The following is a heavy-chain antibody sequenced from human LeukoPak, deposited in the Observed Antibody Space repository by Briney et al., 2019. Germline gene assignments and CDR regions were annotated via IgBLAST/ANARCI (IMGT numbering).Heavy chain of an antibody. V-gene: IGHV1-8*02. J-gene: IGHJ4*02. CDR3: ARSGPISLRF. CDR1: GYTFTGYY. Sequence: ASVKVSCKASGYTFTGYYMHWVRQATGQGLEWMGWMNPNSGNTGYAQKFQGRVTLTWTTSISTAYMELSSLKSEDTAVYFCARSGPISLRFWGQGTLVTVSS. D-gene: IGHD2/OR15-2a*01. CDR2: MNPNSGNT.